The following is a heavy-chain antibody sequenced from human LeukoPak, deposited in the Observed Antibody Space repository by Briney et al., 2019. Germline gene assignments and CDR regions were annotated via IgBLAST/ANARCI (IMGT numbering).Heavy chain of an antibody. CDR2: IYSGGTT. D-gene: IGHD7-27*01. CDR1: GFTVSNYY. V-gene: IGHV3-66*01. CDR3: GRDWFKTGDPAS. Sequence: GGSLRLSCEASGFTVSNYYMSWVRQAPGKGLECGSVIYSGGTTHYADSVKGRFTISRDNSKNTLYLQMSSLGVEDTAVYYCGRDWFKTGDPASWGQGTLVTVSS. J-gene: IGHJ4*02.